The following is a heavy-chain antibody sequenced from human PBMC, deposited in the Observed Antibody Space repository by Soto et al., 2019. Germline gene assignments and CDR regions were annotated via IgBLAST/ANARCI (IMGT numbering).Heavy chain of an antibody. J-gene: IGHJ3*01. CDR2: ISHSGTS. CDR1: GGSISSSHW. V-gene: IGHV4-4*02. D-gene: IGHD3-9*01. Sequence: QVQLQESGPGLVKPSGTLSLTCAVSGGSISSSHWWTWVRQSPGKGLEYIGEISHSGTSNSNPSLKSRVTXXVDXXXXXXXXXXXSXTAADTAVYYCARVVLTITRGAFDAWGQGTLVIVSS. CDR3: ARVVLTITRGAFDA.